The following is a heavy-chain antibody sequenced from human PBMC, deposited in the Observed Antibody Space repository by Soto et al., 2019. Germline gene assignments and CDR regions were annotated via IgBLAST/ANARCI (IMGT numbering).Heavy chain of an antibody. CDR2: IYYSGST. V-gene: IGHV4-59*08. D-gene: IGHD3-10*01. J-gene: IGHJ6*02. Sequence: SETLSLTCTVSGGSISSYYWSWIRQPPGKGLEWIGYIYYSGSTNYNPSLSSRVTLSVDTSKNQFSLKLSSVTAADTALYFCATQGFGKLHGLVDVWRQGTTVTVSS. CDR1: GGSISSYY. CDR3: ATQGFGKLHGLVDV.